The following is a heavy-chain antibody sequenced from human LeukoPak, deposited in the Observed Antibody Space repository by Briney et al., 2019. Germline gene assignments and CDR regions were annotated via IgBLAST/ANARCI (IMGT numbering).Heavy chain of an antibody. CDR1: GGSISTSSDY. J-gene: IGHJ4*02. Sequence: SETLSLTCTVSGGSISTSSDYWSWIRQPPGKGLEWIGSIYYRGSTYYNPSLKSRVTISVDTSKNQFALKLSSVTAADTAVYYCARLPDSSSYFGYWGQGTLITVSS. D-gene: IGHD6-6*01. CDR2: IYYRGST. CDR3: ARLPDSSSYFGY. V-gene: IGHV4-39*01.